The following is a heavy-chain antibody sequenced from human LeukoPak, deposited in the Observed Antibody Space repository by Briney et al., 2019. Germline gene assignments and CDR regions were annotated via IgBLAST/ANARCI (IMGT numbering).Heavy chain of an antibody. J-gene: IGHJ4*02. CDR3: ATLGSRWQLDY. D-gene: IGHD6-13*01. V-gene: IGHV3-74*01. CDR1: GFTFSSYW. CDR2: INTDGSST. Sequence: GGSLRLSCAASGFTFSSYWMHWVRQAPGKGLVWVSRINTDGSSTSYADSAKGRFTISRDNAKNTLYLQMNSLRAEDTAVYYCATLGSRWQLDYWGQGTLVSVSS.